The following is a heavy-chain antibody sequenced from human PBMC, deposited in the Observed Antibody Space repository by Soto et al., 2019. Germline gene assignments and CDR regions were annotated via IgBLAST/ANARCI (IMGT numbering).Heavy chain of an antibody. J-gene: IGHJ4*01. CDR3: ARGEQYSGRIFDY. CDR2: TYYRSKWYY. CDR1: GDSVSSKSAG. Sequence: QTRSLACAITGDSVSSKSAGWSLVRQSPSRGLEWLGRTYYRSKWYYEYAVSVRGRITINPDTSKNQYSLQLNSVTPEDTAVYFCARGEQYSGRIFDYWGQGTLVTVSS. V-gene: IGHV6-1*01. D-gene: IGHD1-26*01.